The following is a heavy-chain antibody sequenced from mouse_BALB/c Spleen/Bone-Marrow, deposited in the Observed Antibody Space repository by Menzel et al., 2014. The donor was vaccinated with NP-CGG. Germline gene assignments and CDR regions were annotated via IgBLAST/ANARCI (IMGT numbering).Heavy chain of an antibody. Sequence: EVKLVESGGGLVQPGGSLRLSCTPSGFTFTDYYTSWVRQPPGKALEWLVFIRNKAYGYTTEYSASVRGRFTISRDNSQSILYLQMNTLRAEDSATYYCARFPMDYWGQGTSVTVSS. CDR3: ARFPMDY. V-gene: IGHV7-3*02. CDR2: IRNKAYGYTT. CDR1: GFTFTDYY. J-gene: IGHJ4*01.